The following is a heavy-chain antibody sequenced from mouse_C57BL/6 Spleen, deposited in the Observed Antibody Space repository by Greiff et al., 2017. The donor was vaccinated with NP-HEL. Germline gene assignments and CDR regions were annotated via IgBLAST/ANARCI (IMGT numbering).Heavy chain of an antibody. D-gene: IGHD2-4*01. V-gene: IGHV1-26*01. Sequence: EVQLQQSGPELVKPGASVKISCKASGYTFTDYYMNWVKQSHGKSLEWIGDINPNNGGTSYNQKFKGKATLTVDKSSSTAYMELRSLTSEDSAVYYCARGIYYDYLYFDYWGQGTTLTVSS. CDR2: INPNNGGT. J-gene: IGHJ2*01. CDR3: ARGIYYDYLYFDY. CDR1: GYTFTDYY.